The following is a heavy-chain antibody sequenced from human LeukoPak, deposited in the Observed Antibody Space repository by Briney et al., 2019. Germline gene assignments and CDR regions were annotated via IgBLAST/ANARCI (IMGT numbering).Heavy chain of an antibody. CDR1: EFTFSNYA. Sequence: GGSLRLSCAASEFTFSNYAMSWVRQAPGKGLEWVSSINGNGGRTYYGDSVKGRFTISRDNLKNTLYLQMNSLRADDTAVYYCARDRWQFDYWGQGTLVTVSS. D-gene: IGHD5-24*01. CDR2: INGNGGRT. CDR3: ARDRWQFDY. V-gene: IGHV3-23*01. J-gene: IGHJ4*02.